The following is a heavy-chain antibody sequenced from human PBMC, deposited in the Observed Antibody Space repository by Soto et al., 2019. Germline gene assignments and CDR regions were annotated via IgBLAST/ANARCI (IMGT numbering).Heavy chain of an antibody. Sequence: PSETLSLTCAVYGGSFSGYYWSWIRQPPGKGLEWIGEINHSGSTNYNPSLKSRVTISVDTSKNQFSLKLSSVTAADTAVYYCARLRLEYYGMDVWGQGTTDTVSS. V-gene: IGHV4-34*01. J-gene: IGHJ6*02. CDR2: INHSGST. CDR3: ARLRLEYYGMDV. CDR1: GGSFSGYY.